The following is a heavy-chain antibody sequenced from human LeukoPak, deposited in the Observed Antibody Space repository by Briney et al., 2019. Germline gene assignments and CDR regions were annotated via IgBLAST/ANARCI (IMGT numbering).Heavy chain of an antibody. V-gene: IGHV1-69*04. Sequence: SVKVSCKASGYTFTGYYMHWVRQAPGQGLEWMGRIIPILGIANYAQKFQGRVTITADKSTSTAYMELSSLRSEDTAVYYCARESSSGGFDLWGRGTLVTVSS. CDR1: GYTFTGYY. J-gene: IGHJ2*01. D-gene: IGHD2-15*01. CDR3: ARESSSGGFDL. CDR2: IIPILGIA.